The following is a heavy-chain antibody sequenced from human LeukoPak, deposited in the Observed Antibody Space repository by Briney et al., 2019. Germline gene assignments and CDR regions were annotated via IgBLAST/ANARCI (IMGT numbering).Heavy chain of an antibody. V-gene: IGHV3-15*01. D-gene: IGHD6-13*01. J-gene: IGHJ4*02. Sequence: GGSLRLSCAASGFTFSNAWMSWVRQAPGKGLEWVGRIKSKTDGGTTDYAAPVKGRFTISRDDSKNTLYLQMNSLKTEDTAVYYCTTDPRYSSPIDYWGQGTLVTVSS. CDR1: GFTFSNAW. CDR2: IKSKTDGGTT. CDR3: TTDPRYSSPIDY.